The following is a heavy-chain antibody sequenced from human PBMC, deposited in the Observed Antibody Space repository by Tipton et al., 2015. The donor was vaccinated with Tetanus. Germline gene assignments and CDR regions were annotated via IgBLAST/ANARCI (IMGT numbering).Heavy chain of an antibody. V-gene: IGHV3-43*01. J-gene: IGHJ4*02. Sequence: SLRLSCAASGFVLDDYTMHWVRQAPGQGLEWVSMITWRSSSSTYVDSVKGRFTISRDNSKNSLLLQMNSLGVEDTAVYYCVKEKSGYYDSSGYSRYFDYWGQGTLVTVSS. CDR3: VKEKSGYYDSSGYSRYFDY. D-gene: IGHD3-22*01. CDR1: GFVLDDYT. CDR2: ITWRSSSS.